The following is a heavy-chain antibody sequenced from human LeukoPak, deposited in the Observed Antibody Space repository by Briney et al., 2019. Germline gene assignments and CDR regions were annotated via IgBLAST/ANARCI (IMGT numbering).Heavy chain of an antibody. CDR3: ARAFYGDYPSYYFDY. CDR1: GGSSVVTT. Sequence: SETLSLTCAVYGGSSVVTTGAGSASPPGRGWNGLGEINHSGSTNYNPSLKSRVTISVDTSKNQFSLKLSSVTAADTAVYYCARAFYGDYPSYYFDYWGQGTLVTVSS. J-gene: IGHJ4*02. V-gene: IGHV4-34*01. D-gene: IGHD4-17*01. CDR2: INHSGST.